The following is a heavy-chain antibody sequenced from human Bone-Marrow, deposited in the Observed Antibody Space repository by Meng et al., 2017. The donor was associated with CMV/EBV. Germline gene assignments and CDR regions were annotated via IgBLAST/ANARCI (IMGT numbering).Heavy chain of an antibody. D-gene: IGHD4-17*01. Sequence: ASVKVSCKASGYTFTGYYMHWVRQATGQGLEWMGWMNPNSGNTGYAQKFQGRVTMTRNTSISTAYMELSSLRSEDTAVYYCARGPKRSYYYGMDVWGQGTTVTVSS. J-gene: IGHJ6*02. CDR1: GYTFTGYY. V-gene: IGHV1-8*02. CDR3: ARGPKRSYYYGMDV. CDR2: MNPNSGNT.